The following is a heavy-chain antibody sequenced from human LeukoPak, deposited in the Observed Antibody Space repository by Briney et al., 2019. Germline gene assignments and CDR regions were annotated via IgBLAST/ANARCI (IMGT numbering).Heavy chain of an antibody. J-gene: IGHJ4*02. CDR2: ITSTSSTV. Sequence: GGSLRLSCAASGFTFSSYSMSWVRQAPGKGLEWVSYITSTSSTVYYADSVKGRFTVSRDNAKNSLYLQMNSLRDEGTAMFYCARVGDGYSVNYFDFWGQGTLVTVSS. CDR3: ARVGDGYSVNYFDF. V-gene: IGHV3-48*02. CDR1: GFTFSSYS. D-gene: IGHD5-24*01.